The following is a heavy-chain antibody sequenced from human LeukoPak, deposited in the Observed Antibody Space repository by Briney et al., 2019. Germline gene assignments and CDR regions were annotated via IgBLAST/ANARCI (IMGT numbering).Heavy chain of an antibody. Sequence: SETLSLTCTVSGGSISSYYWSWIRQPAGKGLEWIGRIYTSGSTNYNPSLKSRVTISVDTSKNQFSLKLSSVTAADTAVYYCARMIREYYYDSSGYYAIDYWGQGTLVTVSS. V-gene: IGHV4-4*07. CDR2: IYTSGST. D-gene: IGHD3-22*01. CDR1: GGSISSYY. CDR3: ARMIREYYYDSSGYYAIDY. J-gene: IGHJ4*02.